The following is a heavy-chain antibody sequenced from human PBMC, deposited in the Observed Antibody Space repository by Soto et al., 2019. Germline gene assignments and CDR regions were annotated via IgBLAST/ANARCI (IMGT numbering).Heavy chain of an antibody. CDR3: AKVSITGTAV. Sequence: WGSLRLSCAASGFTFSSYAMSWVRQAPGKGLEWVSAISGSGGSTYYADSVKGRFTISRDNSKNTLYLQMNSLRAEERFLYYCAKVSITGTAVWVKGTTVTVSS. V-gene: IGHV3-23*01. CDR2: ISGSGGST. CDR1: GFTFSSYA. J-gene: IGHJ6*04. D-gene: IGHD1-20*01.